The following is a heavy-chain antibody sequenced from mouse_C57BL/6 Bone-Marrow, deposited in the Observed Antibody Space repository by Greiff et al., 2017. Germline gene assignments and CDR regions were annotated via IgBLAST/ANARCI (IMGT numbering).Heavy chain of an antibody. J-gene: IGHJ3*01. CDR1: GFTFSDYA. D-gene: IGHD2-4*01. Sequence: EVKLVESGGGLVQPGGSLKLSCAASGFTFSDYAMSWVRQTPEKRLEWVAYISSGGDYIYYADTVKGRFTISRDNARNTLYLQMSSLKSEDTAMYYCTRGSGYDYDAAWIAYWGQGTLVTVSA. CDR3: TRGSGYDYDAAWIAY. V-gene: IGHV5-9-1*02. CDR2: ISSGGDYI.